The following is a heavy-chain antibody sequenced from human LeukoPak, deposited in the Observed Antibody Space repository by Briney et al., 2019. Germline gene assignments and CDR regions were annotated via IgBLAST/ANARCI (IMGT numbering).Heavy chain of an antibody. D-gene: IGHD2-15*01. CDR3: ARGLYCSGGSCYHYGMDV. CDR2: INPSGGST. Sequence: ASVKVPCKASGYTFTSYYMHWVRQAPGQGLEWMGIINPSGGSTSYAQKFQGRVTMTRDTSTSTVYMELSSLRSEDTAVYYCARGLYCSGGSCYHYGMDVWGKGTTVTVSS. V-gene: IGHV1-46*01. J-gene: IGHJ6*04. CDR1: GYTFTSYY.